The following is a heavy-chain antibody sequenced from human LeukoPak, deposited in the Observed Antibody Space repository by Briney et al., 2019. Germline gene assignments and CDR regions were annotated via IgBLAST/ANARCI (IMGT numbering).Heavy chain of an antibody. D-gene: IGHD3-9*01. V-gene: IGHV1-18*01. Sequence: ASVKVSCKASGYTFTSYGISWVRQAPGQGLEWMGWISAYNGNTNYAQKLQGRVTMTTDTSTSTAYMELRSLRSEDTAVYYCARGATVLRYFDWLLFFPPYDAFDIWGQGTMVTVSS. CDR3: ARGATVLRYFDWLLFFPPYDAFDI. CDR1: GYTFTSYG. J-gene: IGHJ3*02. CDR2: ISAYNGNT.